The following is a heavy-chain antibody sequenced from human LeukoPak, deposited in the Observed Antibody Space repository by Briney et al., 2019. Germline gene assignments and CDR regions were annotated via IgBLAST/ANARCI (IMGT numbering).Heavy chain of an antibody. CDR1: GGSISSYY. J-gene: IGHJ4*02. V-gene: IGHV4-59*01. D-gene: IGHD6-13*01. Sequence: SETLSLTCTVSGGSISSYYWSWIRQPPGKGLEWIGYIYYSGSTNYNPSLTSRVTISVDTSKNQFSLKLSSVTAADTAVYYCARGRGDTSSWYSVIDYWGQGTLVTVSS. CDR3: ARGRGDTSSWYSVIDY. CDR2: IYYSGST.